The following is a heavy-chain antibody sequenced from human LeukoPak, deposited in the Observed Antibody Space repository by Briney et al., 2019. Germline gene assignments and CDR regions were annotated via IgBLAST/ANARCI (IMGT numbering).Heavy chain of an antibody. CDR1: GGSISSSSYY. CDR3: ARGPHYYYDSSGYHPLSFDY. CDR2: IYYSGST. J-gene: IGHJ4*02. V-gene: IGHV4-39*07. Sequence: KSSETLSLTCTVSGGSISSSSYYWGWIRQPPGKGLEWIGSIYYSGSTYYNPSLKSRVTISVDTSKNQFSLKLSSVTAADTAVYYCARGPHYYYDSSGYHPLSFDYWGQGTLVTVSS. D-gene: IGHD3-22*01.